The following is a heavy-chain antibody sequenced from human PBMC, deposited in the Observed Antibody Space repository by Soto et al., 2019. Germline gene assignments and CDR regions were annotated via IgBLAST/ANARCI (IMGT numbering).Heavy chain of an antibody. J-gene: IGHJ5*02. D-gene: IGHD3-22*01. CDR1: GGSFSGYY. Sequence: SETLSLTCAVYGGSFSGYYWSWIRQPPGKGLEWIGEINHSGSTNYNPSLKSRVTISVDTSKNQFSLKLSSVTAADTAVYYCAREATYYYDSRNWFDPWGQGTLVTVSS. CDR2: INHSGST. V-gene: IGHV4-34*01. CDR3: AREATYYYDSRNWFDP.